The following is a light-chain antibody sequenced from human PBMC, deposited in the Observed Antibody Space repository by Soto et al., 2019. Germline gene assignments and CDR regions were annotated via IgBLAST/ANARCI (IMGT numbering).Light chain of an antibody. CDR1: TGAVTSDHY. CDR2: DTK. CDR3: LLSYTGASYV. V-gene: IGLV7-46*01. J-gene: IGLJ1*01. Sequence: QAVVTQEPSLTVSPGGTVTLTCGSSTGAVTSDHYPYWLQQKPGQAPRTLIYDTKNKHSWTPARFSGSLLGGKAALTLAGAQPEDEADYYCLLSYTGASYVFGTGTKVTV.